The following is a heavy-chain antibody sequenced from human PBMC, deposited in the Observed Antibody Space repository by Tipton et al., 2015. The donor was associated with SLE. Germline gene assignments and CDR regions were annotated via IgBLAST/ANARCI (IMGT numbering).Heavy chain of an antibody. V-gene: IGHV3-33*06. D-gene: IGHD6-19*01. J-gene: IGHJ6*03. CDR1: GFTFSSYG. Sequence: RSLRLSCAASGFTFSSYGMHWVRQAPGKGLEWVAVIWYDGSNKYYADSVKGRFTISRDNSKNTLYLQMNSLRAEDTAVYYCAKGGAGPYYYYYYMDVWGKGTTVTVSS. CDR3: AKGGAGPYYYYYYMDV. CDR2: IWYDGSNK.